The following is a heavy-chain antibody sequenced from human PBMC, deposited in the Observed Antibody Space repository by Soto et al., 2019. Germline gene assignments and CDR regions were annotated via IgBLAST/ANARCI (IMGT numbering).Heavy chain of an antibody. CDR1: GFTCSSYA. V-gene: IGHV3-23*01. J-gene: IGHJ4*02. CDR3: ATSWQLAPFDY. D-gene: IGHD6-6*01. CDR2: ISGSGGST. Sequence: EVQLLESGGGLAQPGGSLRLSCAASGFTCSSYAMSWVRQAPGKGLEWVSAISGSGGSTYYADSVKGRFTISRDNSKNTLYLKMNSLRAEDAAVYYCATSWQLAPFDYWGQGTLVTVSS.